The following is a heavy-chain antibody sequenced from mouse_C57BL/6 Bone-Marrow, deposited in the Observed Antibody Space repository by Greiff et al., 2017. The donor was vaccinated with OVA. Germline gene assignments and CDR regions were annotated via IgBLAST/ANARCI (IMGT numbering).Heavy chain of an antibody. CDR3: ARGPLYGSSYRYFDV. Sequence: QVQLQQPGAELVKPGASVKLSCKASGYPFTSYWMHWVKQRPGQGLEWIGMIHPNRGSTTYNEKFNSKATLTVDTSSSTAYMQLNSLTSEDSAVYYWARGPLYGSSYRYFDVWGTGTTVTVSS. J-gene: IGHJ1*03. V-gene: IGHV1-64*01. CDR1: GYPFTSYW. D-gene: IGHD1-1*01. CDR2: IHPNRGST.